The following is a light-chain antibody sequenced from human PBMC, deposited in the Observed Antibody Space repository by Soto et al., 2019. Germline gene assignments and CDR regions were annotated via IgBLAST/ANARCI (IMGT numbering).Light chain of an antibody. CDR3: QQYGSSPLT. CDR2: GAS. Sequence: EIVLTQSPGTLSLSPGERATLSCRASQSVSYSYLAWYQQKPGAAPRLLIYGASSRATGIPDRFSGSGSGTDFTLTISRLEPEDFAVYYCQQYGSSPLTFGGGTKVEIK. V-gene: IGKV3-20*01. J-gene: IGKJ4*01. CDR1: QSVSYSY.